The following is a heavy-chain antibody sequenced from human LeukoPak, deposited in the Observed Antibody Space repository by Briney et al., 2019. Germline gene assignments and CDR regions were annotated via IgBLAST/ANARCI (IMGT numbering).Heavy chain of an antibody. Sequence: PSETLSLTCTVSGGSISSYYWSWIRQPPGKGLEWIGYIYYSGSTNDNPSLKSRVTISVDKSKNQFSLKLSSVTAADTAVYYCVRLLGYCSSSSCYGAFDIWGQGTMVTVSS. CDR2: IYYSGST. CDR1: GGSISSYY. D-gene: IGHD2-2*01. CDR3: VRLLGYCSSSSCYGAFDI. J-gene: IGHJ3*02. V-gene: IGHV4-59*01.